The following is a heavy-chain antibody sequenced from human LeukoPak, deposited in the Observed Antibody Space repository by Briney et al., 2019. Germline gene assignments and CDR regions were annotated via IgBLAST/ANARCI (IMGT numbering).Heavy chain of an antibody. CDR3: AKGGPGAFDF. CDR2: ISGSSGAT. V-gene: IGHV3-23*01. CDR1: GFAFSRND. D-gene: IGHD2-15*01. Sequence: GGSLRLSCAASGFAFSRNDMFWVRQAPGKGLERVSCISGSSGATYYADSVRGRFTISRDNSKNTVFLQMNSLRAEDTAIYYCAKGGPGAFDFWGQGTMVTVSS. J-gene: IGHJ3*01.